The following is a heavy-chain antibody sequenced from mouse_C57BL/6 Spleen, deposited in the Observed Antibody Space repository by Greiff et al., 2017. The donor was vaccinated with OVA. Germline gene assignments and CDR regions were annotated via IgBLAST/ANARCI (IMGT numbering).Heavy chain of an antibody. CDR2: INPSSGYT. D-gene: IGHD1-1*01. Sequence: QVQLKESGAELARPGASVKMSCKASGYTFTSYTMHWVKQRPGQGLEWIGYINPSSGYTKYNQKFKDKATLTADKSSSTAYMQLSSLTSEDSAVYYCASGSSSYYFDYWGQGTTLTVSS. CDR1: GYTFTSYT. V-gene: IGHV1-4*01. CDR3: ASGSSSYYFDY. J-gene: IGHJ2*01.